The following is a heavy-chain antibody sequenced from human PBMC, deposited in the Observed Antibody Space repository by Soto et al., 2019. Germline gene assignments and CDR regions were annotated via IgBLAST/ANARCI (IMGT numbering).Heavy chain of an antibody. CDR3: TTSSTGDAFDI. Sequence: GESLKISCAASGFTFSNAWMSWVRQAPGKGLEWVGRIKSKTDGGTTDYAAPVKGRFTISRDDSKNTLYLQMNSLKTEDTAVYYCTTSSTGDAFDIWGQGTMVTVSS. V-gene: IGHV3-15*01. CDR1: GFTFSNAW. J-gene: IGHJ3*02. D-gene: IGHD7-27*01. CDR2: IKSKTDGGTT.